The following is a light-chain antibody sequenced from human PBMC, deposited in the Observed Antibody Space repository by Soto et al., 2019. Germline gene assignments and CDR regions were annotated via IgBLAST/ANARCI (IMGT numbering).Light chain of an antibody. Sequence: QSALTQPASVSGSPGQSITISCIGTSSDVGGYNYVSWYQQHPGKAPKLMLYEVSNRPSGVSNRFSGSKSGNTASLTISGRQPEDEADDYCSSYTRSTTEVFGGGTKLTVL. CDR1: SSDVGGYNY. V-gene: IGLV2-14*01. CDR2: EVS. CDR3: SSYTRSTTEV. J-gene: IGLJ2*01.